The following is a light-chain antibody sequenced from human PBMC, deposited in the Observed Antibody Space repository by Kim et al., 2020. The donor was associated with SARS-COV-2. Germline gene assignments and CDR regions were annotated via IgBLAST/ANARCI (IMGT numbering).Light chain of an antibody. CDR1: QSVSSN. CDR2: GAS. CDR3: QQYNTWPRT. J-gene: IGKJ1*01. V-gene: IGKV3-15*01. Sequence: VTPGESATLSCRASQSVSSNLAWYQQKPGQAPRLVIYGASTRATGIPATFSGSGSGTEFALTISSLQSEDFAVYYCQQYNTWPRTFGQGTKVDIK.